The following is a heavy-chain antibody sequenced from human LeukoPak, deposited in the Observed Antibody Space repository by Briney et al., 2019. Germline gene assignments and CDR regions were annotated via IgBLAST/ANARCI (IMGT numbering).Heavy chain of an antibody. CDR3: ARHPTWGGSLYYFDY. CDR1: GGSISSYY. J-gene: IGHJ4*02. CDR2: IYYSGST. Sequence: PSETLSLTCTVSGGSISSYYWSWIRQPPGKGLEWIGYIYYSGSTNYNPSLKSRVTISVDTSKNQFSLKLSSVTAADTAVYCCARHPTWGGSLYYFDYWGQGTLVTVSS. D-gene: IGHD1-26*01. V-gene: IGHV4-59*08.